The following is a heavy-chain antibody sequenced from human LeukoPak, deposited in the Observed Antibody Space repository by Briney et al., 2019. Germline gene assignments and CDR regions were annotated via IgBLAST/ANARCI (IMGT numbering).Heavy chain of an antibody. CDR1: GFTFSSYS. V-gene: IGHV3-21*01. J-gene: IGHJ4*02. Sequence: GGSLRLSCAASGFTFSSYSMNWVRQAPGKGLEWVSSISSSSSYIYYADSVKGRFTISRDNVKNSLYLQMNSLRAEDTAVYYCARDRNRGSFDYWGQGTLVTVSS. CDR2: ISSSSSYI. CDR3: ARDRNRGSFDY. D-gene: IGHD3-10*01.